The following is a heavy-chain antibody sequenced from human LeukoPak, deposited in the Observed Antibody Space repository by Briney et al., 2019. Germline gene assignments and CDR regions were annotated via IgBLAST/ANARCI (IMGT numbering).Heavy chain of an antibody. V-gene: IGHV1-2*02. D-gene: IGHD3-10*02. CDR1: GYTFTDYY. CDR2: IKSNSGGI. Sequence: ASVKVSCKTSGYTFTDYYLHWVRQAPGQGLEWMGWIKSNSGGIHYSQKFQDRVSITRDTSINTVYMELSSLTSGDAAIYYCAREPRINMSPDAFDFWGQGKLVTVFS. CDR3: AREPRINMSPDAFDF. J-gene: IGHJ3*01.